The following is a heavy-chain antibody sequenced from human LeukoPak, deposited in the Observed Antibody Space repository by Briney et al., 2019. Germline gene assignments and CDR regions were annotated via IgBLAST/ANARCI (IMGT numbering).Heavy chain of an antibody. CDR2: INPIFGTT. D-gene: IGHD6-13*01. CDR1: GGTFNSYA. Sequence: ASVKVSCKASGGTFNSYAVSWVRQAPGQGPEWMGGINPIFGTTHYAQKFQGRVTITTDEPTTTAYMELSSLGPEDTAVYYCASPIIAAAGTGYFQHWGQGTLVTVSS. J-gene: IGHJ1*01. CDR3: ASPIIAAAGTGYFQH. V-gene: IGHV1-69*05.